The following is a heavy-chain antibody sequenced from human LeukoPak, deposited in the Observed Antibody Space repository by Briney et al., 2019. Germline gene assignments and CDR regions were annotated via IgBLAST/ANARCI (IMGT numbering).Heavy chain of an antibody. J-gene: IGHJ5*02. CDR1: GYTFTSYG. V-gene: IGHV1-18*01. CDR2: ISAYNGNT. Sequence: ASVKVSCKASGYTFTSYGISWVRQAPGQGLEWMGWISAYNGNTNYAQKLQGRVTMTTDTSTSTAYMELRSLRSDDTAVYYCARDTRRYSSPGNWFDPWGQGTLVTVSS. D-gene: IGHD6-13*01. CDR3: ARDTRRYSSPGNWFDP.